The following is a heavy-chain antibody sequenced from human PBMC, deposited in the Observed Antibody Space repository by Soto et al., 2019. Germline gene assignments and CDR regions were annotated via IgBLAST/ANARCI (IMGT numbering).Heavy chain of an antibody. D-gene: IGHD6-6*01. CDR2: IVVGSGNT. J-gene: IGHJ4*02. CDR3: GSGSSSQILDDY. V-gene: IGHV1-58*01. Sequence: SMKVSCKASGFTFTSSAVQWVRQARGQRLEWIGWIVVGSGNTNYAQKFQERVTITRDMSTSTAYMELSSLRSEDTAVYYCGSGSSSQILDDYWGQGTLVTVSS. CDR1: GFTFTSSA.